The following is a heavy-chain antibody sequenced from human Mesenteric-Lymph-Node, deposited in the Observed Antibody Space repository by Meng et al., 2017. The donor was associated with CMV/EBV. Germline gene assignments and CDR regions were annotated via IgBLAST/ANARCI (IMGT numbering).Heavy chain of an antibody. D-gene: IGHD2-2*01. J-gene: IGHJ6*02. Sequence: SVKVSCKASGGTFNIFAISWVRQAPGHGLEWMGGIIPILNRANYAQKFQDRLTITANQSTSTASMEVSGLRSEDTAMYYCARIIVVVPDRHYFYGIDVWGQGTTVTVSS. CDR2: IIPILNRA. V-gene: IGHV1-69*10. CDR3: ARIIVVVPDRHYFYGIDV. CDR1: GGTFNIFA.